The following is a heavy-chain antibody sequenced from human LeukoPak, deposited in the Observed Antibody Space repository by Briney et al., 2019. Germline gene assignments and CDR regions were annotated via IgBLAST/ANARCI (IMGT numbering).Heavy chain of an antibody. D-gene: IGHD3-22*01. CDR2: IYYSGST. Sequence: SETLSLTCTVSGGSISSYYWSWIRQPPGKGLEWIGYIYYSGSTHYNPSLKSRVTISVDTSKNQFSLKLSSVTAADTAVYYCAXXXXXXXXXGYRSATYYFDYWGQGTLVTVSS. J-gene: IGHJ4*02. V-gene: IGHV4-59*08. CDR3: AXXXXXXXXXGYRSATYYFDY. CDR1: GGSISSYY.